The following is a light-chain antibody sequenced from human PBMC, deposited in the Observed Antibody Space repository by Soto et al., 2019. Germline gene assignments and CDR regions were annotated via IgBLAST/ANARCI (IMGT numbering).Light chain of an antibody. CDR1: QGISSY. CDR2: AAS. V-gene: IGKV1-8*01. J-gene: IGKJ2*01. CDR3: QQYYSYPYT. Sequence: AIRMTQSPSSLSASTGDRVTITCRASQGISSYLAWYQQKPGKAPKLLLYAASTLQSGVPSRFSGSGSGTDFTLTISCLQSEDFATDYCQQYYSYPYTFGQGTKLEIK.